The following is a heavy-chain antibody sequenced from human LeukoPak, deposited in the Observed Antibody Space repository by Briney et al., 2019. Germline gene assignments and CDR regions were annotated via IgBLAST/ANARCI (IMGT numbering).Heavy chain of an antibody. CDR2: IYHSGST. CDR3: ARGGTAFDI. Sequence: PSQTLSFTCAVSGGSISSGHSSWNWFRQPPGKGLEWIGYIYHSGSTYYNPSLKSRVAISVDRSKNQFSLKLRSVTAADTALYYCARGGTAFDIWGQGTMVTVSS. V-gene: IGHV4-30-2*01. J-gene: IGHJ3*02. D-gene: IGHD1-26*01. CDR1: GGSISSGHSS.